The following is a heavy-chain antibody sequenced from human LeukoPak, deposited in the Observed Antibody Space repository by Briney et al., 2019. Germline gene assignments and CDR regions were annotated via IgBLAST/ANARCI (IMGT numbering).Heavy chain of an antibody. D-gene: IGHD2/OR15-2a*01. Sequence: GGSLRLSCAASGFTFSDYYMSWIRQAPGKGLEWVSYISSSSSYTNYADSVKGRFTISRDNAKNSLYLQMNSLRAEDTAVYYCANNRASLDYWGQGTLVTVSS. CDR2: ISSSSSYT. CDR1: GFTFSDYY. J-gene: IGHJ4*02. CDR3: ANNRASLDY. V-gene: IGHV3-11*06.